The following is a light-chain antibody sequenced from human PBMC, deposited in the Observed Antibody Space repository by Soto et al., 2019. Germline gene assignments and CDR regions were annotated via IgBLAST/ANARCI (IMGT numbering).Light chain of an antibody. CDR2: EVS. Sequence: SLLNQPPSPSGAPGESVTLFRPGTSSEVGCSNYVSWYQQHPGKAPKLMIYEVSKRPSGVPDRFSGSKSGNTASLTVSGLQAEDEADYYCSSYAGSNNLYVFGTGTKVTVL. V-gene: IGLV2-8*01. CDR3: SSYAGSNNLYV. CDR1: SSEVGCSNY. J-gene: IGLJ1*01.